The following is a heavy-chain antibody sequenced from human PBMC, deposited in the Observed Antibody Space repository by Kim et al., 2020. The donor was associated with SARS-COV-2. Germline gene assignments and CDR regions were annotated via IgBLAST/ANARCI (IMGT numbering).Heavy chain of an antibody. J-gene: IGHJ5*02. CDR3: AREGYYDFWSGSSDIRWFVP. V-gene: IGHV4-59*01. D-gene: IGHD3-3*01. Sequence: SETLSLTCTVSGGSIGSYYWSWIRQPPGKGLEWIGYIYYSGSTNYNPSLKSRVTISVDTSKNQFSLKLSSVTAADTAVYYCAREGYYDFWSGSSDIRWFVPWGQGTLVTVSS. CDR2: IYYSGST. CDR1: GGSIGSYY.